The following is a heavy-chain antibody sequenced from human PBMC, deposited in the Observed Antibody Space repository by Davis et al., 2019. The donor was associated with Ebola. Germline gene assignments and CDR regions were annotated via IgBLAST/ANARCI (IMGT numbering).Heavy chain of an antibody. CDR3: ARGKQLVRSPFYDY. CDR2: INHSGST. CDR1: GGSFSGYY. Sequence: PSETLSLTCAVYGGSFSGYYWSWIRQPPGKGLEWIGEINHSGSTNYNPSLKSRVTISVDTSKNQFSLKLSSVTAADTAVYYCARGKQLVRSPFYDYWGQGTLVTVSS. J-gene: IGHJ4*02. V-gene: IGHV4-34*01. D-gene: IGHD6-13*01.